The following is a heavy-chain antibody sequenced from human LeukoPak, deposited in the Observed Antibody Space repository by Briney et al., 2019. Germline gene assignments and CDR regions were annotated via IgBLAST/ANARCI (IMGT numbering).Heavy chain of an antibody. Sequence: SVKVSCKASGGIFSSYAISWVRQAPGQGLEWMGGIIPIFGTANYAQMFQSRVTITADESTSTAYMELSSLRSEDTAVYYCARENPLVEGFDYWGQGTLVTVSS. CDR3: ARENPLVEGFDY. J-gene: IGHJ4*02. CDR1: GGIFSSYA. D-gene: IGHD6-13*01. CDR2: IIPIFGTA. V-gene: IGHV1-69*13.